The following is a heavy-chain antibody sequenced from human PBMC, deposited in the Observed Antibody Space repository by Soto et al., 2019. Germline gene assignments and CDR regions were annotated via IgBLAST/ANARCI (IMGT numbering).Heavy chain of an antibody. Sequence: PGGSLRLSCAASGFTFSHYEMNWVRQAPGKGLEWVSHISTSGSTIYYADSVKGRFTISRDNGKNSLYLQMNSLRAEDTAVYYCARHGYYESSGYYYNYYAMDVWGQGTTVTVSS. CDR3: ARHGYYESSGYYYNYYAMDV. CDR1: GFTFSHYE. CDR2: ISTSGSTI. V-gene: IGHV3-48*03. J-gene: IGHJ6*02. D-gene: IGHD3-22*01.